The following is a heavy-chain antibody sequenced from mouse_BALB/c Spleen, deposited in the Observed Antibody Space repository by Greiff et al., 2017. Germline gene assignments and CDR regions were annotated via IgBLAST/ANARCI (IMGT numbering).Heavy chain of an antibody. J-gene: IGHJ1*01. CDR3: AREGYGGYFDV. D-gene: IGHD2-14*01. CDR1: GYTFTSYY. Sequence: QVQLQQSGPELVKPGASVRISCKASGYTFTSYYIHWVKQRPGQGLEWIGWIYPGNVNTKYNEKFKGKATLTADKSSSTAYMQLSSLTSEDSAVYFCAREGYGGYFDVWGAGTTVTVSS. CDR2: IYPGNVNT. V-gene: IGHV1S56*01.